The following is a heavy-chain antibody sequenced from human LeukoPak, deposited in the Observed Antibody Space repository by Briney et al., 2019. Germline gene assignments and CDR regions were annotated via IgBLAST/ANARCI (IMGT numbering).Heavy chain of an antibody. D-gene: IGHD4-17*01. CDR1: GFTFNKFA. V-gene: IGHV3-23*01. Sequence: GGSLRLSCEASGFTFNKFAMSWVRQAPGKGLECVSVISSSGGSTYSADSVKARFTISRDNSKNTLYLQMNSLTADDTAVYYCAKGHSDYGTGFDLWGQGTLVTV. CDR3: AKGHSDYGTGFDL. J-gene: IGHJ4*02. CDR2: ISSSGGST.